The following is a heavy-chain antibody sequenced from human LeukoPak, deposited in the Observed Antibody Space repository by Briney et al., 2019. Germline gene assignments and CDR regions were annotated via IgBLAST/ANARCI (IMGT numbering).Heavy chain of an antibody. D-gene: IGHD3-16*01. Sequence: GGSLRLTCVVSGFTFNNYEMNWVRQAPGKGLEWVAYISSSGSSIYYADSVKGRFTISRDTARTSLYLQMDSLRVEDTALYYCVRDDGAYYQHSMDVWGKGTTVTVSS. V-gene: IGHV3-48*03. CDR3: VRDDGAYYQHSMDV. CDR1: GFTFNNYE. J-gene: IGHJ6*03. CDR2: ISSSGSSI.